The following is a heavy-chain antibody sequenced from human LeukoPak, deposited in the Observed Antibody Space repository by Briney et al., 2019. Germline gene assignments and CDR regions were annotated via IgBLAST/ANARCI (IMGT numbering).Heavy chain of an antibody. CDR3: ASRSSIWSGYQDTLYYFDS. CDR2: IYYSGST. Sequence: SETLSLTCTVSGGSISSYYWSWIRQPPGKRLEWIGHIYYSGSTNYNPSLKSRVTISVDTSKNQFSLKLSSVTTADTAVYYCASRSSIWSGYQDTLYYFDSWGQGTLVTVSS. D-gene: IGHD3-3*01. J-gene: IGHJ4*02. CDR1: GGSISSYY. V-gene: IGHV4-59*01.